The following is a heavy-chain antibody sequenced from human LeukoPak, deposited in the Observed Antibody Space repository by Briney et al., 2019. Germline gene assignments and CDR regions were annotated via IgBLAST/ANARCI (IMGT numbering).Heavy chain of an antibody. D-gene: IGHD3-3*01. V-gene: IGHV3-23*01. Sequence: GGSLRLSCAASGFTFSSYAMSWVRQAPGKGLEWVSAISGSGGSTYYADFVKGRFTISRDNSKNTLYLQMNSLRAEDTAVYYCAKPAPIWYYDFWSGYFYWGQGTLVAVSS. CDR2: ISGSGGST. CDR1: GFTFSSYA. CDR3: AKPAPIWYYDFWSGYFY. J-gene: IGHJ4*02.